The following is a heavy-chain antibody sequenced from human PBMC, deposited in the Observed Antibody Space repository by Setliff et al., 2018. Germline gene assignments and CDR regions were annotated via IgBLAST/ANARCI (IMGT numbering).Heavy chain of an antibody. CDR1: GYTFTNYG. V-gene: IGHV1-18*01. CDR2: ISASNGNT. J-gene: IGHJ3*02. D-gene: IGHD4-17*01. CDR3: ARDSPTVVTHIRAFDI. Sequence: ASVKVSCQASGYTFTNYGISWVRQAPGQGLEWMGWISASNGNTNSAQKLQGRVTMTTDTSTSTAYMELRSLSSDDTAVYYCARDSPTVVTHIRAFDIWGQGTMVTVSS.